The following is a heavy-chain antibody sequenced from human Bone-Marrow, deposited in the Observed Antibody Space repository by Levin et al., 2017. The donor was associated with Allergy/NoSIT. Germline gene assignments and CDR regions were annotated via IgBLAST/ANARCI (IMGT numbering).Heavy chain of an antibody. CDR3: AREVVPAAIRGGINWFDP. V-gene: IGHV4-4*07. J-gene: IGHJ5*02. Sequence: NPSETLSLTCTVSGGSISSYYWSWIRQPAGKGLEWIGRIYTSGSTNYNPSLKSRVTMSVDTSKNQFSLKLSSVTAADTAVYYCAREVVPAAIRGGINWFDPWGQGTLVTVSS. CDR1: GGSISSYY. CDR2: IYTSGST. D-gene: IGHD2-2*01.